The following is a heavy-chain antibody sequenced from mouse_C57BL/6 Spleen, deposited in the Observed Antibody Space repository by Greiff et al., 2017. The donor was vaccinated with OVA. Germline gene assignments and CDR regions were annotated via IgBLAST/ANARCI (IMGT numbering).Heavy chain of an antibody. CDR3: ARGTTAKFAY. D-gene: IGHD1-2*01. J-gene: IGHJ3*01. V-gene: IGHV1-26*01. CDR1: GYTFTDYY. Sequence: VQLQQSGPELVKPGASVKISCKASGYTFTDYYMNWVKQSHGKSLEWIGDINPNNGGTSYNQKFKGKATLTVDTSSSTAYMELRSLTSEDSAVYYCARGTTAKFAYWGQGTLVTVSA. CDR2: INPNNGGT.